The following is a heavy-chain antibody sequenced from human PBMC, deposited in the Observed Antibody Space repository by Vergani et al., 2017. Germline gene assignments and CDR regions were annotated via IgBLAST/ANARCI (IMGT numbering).Heavy chain of an antibody. Sequence: EVQLVESGGGLVQPGGSLRLSCAASGFTFSSYAMSWVRQAPGKGLEWVSAISGSGGSTYYADSVKGRFTISRNNSKNTLFLQMNSLRAEDTAVYYCANVWTMATVTTWCGGAGGLETWGQGTLVTVSS. CDR2: ISGSGGST. V-gene: IGHV3-23*04. J-gene: IGHJ5*02. D-gene: IGHD4-17*01. CDR3: ANVWTMATVTTWCGGAGGLET. CDR1: GFTFSSYA.